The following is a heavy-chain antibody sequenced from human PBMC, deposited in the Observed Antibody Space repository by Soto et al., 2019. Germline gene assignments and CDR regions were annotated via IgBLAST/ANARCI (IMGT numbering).Heavy chain of an antibody. CDR3: TRSNTYYDFWSGDPRYYYMDV. D-gene: IGHD3-3*01. V-gene: IGHV3-73*01. CDR2: IRSKANSYAT. Sequence: GGSLRLSCAASGFTFSGSAMHWVRQASGKGLEWVGRIRSKANSYATAYAASVKGRFTISRDDSKNTAYLQMNSLKTEDTAVYYCTRSNTYYDFWSGDPRYYYMDVWGKGTTVTVSS. J-gene: IGHJ6*03. CDR1: GFTFSGSA.